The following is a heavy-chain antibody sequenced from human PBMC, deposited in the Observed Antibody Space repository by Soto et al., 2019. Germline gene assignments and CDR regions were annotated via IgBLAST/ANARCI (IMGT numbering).Heavy chain of an antibody. CDR2: INHRGST. CDR3: ARTDIVTTNWFEP. CDR1: GESFIGYY. D-gene: IGHD5-12*01. V-gene: IGHV4-34*02. J-gene: IGHJ5*02. Sequence: QVHLQQWGAGLLKPSETLSLTCAVYGESFIGYYWTWIRQPPGKGLEWIGEINHRGSTNYNPSLKSRVSISIDTSKNQFSLKLTSVTAADTSVYYCARTDIVTTNWFEPWGQGTLVTVSS.